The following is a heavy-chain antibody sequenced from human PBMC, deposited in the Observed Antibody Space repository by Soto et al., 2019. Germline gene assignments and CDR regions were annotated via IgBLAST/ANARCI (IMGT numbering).Heavy chain of an antibody. Sequence: GGSLRLSCAASGFIFNNYALYWVRQAPGKGLEWVASISFDGTKENYADSVKGRCSISRDKSNNTLYLEMNSLRGEDTAVYYFAREVVDRQYFYYWGQGTLVTVSS. CDR2: ISFDGTKE. J-gene: IGHJ4*02. CDR3: AREVVDRQYFYY. V-gene: IGHV3-30-3*01. D-gene: IGHD2-15*01. CDR1: GFIFNNYA.